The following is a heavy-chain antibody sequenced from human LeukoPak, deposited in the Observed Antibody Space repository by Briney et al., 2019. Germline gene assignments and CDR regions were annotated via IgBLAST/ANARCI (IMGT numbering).Heavy chain of an antibody. CDR3: AREWHLVLDY. D-gene: IGHD6-6*01. V-gene: IGHV1-2*02. CDR1: GYTFTDYY. J-gene: IGHJ4*02. Sequence: ASVKVSCKASGYTFTDYYIHWVRQAPGQGLEWMGWINHNSGGTNYAQKFQGRVTMTRDTSISTAYMELSRLRSDDTAVYYCAREWHLVLDYWGQGTLVTVSS. CDR2: INHNSGGT.